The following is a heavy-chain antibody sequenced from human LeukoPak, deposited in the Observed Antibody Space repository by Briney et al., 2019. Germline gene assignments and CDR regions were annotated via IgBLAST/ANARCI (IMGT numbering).Heavy chain of an antibody. J-gene: IGHJ4*02. Sequence: RGSLRLSCEASGFTVSSYDMNWVRQAPGKGLEWVSYMSSSGSATHYTDSVKGRFTISRDNAKNSLYLQMNSLRADDTAVYYCAQRFAYWGQGTLVTVSS. D-gene: IGHD3-3*01. CDR1: GFTVSSYD. V-gene: IGHV3-48*03. CDR2: MSSSGSAT. CDR3: AQRFAY.